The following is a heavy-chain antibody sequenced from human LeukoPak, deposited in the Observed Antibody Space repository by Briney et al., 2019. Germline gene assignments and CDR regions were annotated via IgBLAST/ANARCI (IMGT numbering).Heavy chain of an antibody. CDR3: VSFYETY. Sequence: GGSLRLSCAASGNYWMHWVRQAPGKGLVWVSHVNSDGSWTSYADSVKGRFTISKDNAKNTVYLQMNGLRAEDTAVYYCVSFYETYWGRGTLVTVSS. J-gene: IGHJ4*02. CDR1: GNYW. CDR2: VNSDGSWT. D-gene: IGHD2/OR15-2a*01. V-gene: IGHV3-74*01.